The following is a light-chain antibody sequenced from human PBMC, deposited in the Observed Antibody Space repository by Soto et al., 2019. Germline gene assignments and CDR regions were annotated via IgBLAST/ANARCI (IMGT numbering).Light chain of an antibody. CDR3: QRYYDSLRT. V-gene: IGKV3-20*01. CDR2: GAS. CDR1: QSVNSTS. J-gene: IGKJ1*01. Sequence: EIALTQSPGTLSSSPGERATLSCRASQSVNSTSLAWYQQKPGQAPRLLIHGASSRATGIPDRFSGSGSGKDFTLTRSRLEPEDCAVYFCQRYYDSLRTFGQGTKVEIK.